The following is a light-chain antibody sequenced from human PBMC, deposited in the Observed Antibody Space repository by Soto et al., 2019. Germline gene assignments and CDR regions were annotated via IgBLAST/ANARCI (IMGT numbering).Light chain of an antibody. CDR3: CSYARSSTYV. J-gene: IGLJ1*01. CDR2: EGS. CDR1: SSDVGNYNL. Sequence: QSVLTQPASVSGSPGQSITISCTGTSSDVGNYNLVSWYQQLPGKAPKLMIYEGSKRPSGVSNRFSGSKSGNTASLTISGLQAEDEAHYYCCSYARSSTYVFGTGTKVTVL. V-gene: IGLV2-23*01.